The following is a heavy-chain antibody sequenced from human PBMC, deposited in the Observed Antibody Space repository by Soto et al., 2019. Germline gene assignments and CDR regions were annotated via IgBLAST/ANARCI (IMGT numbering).Heavy chain of an antibody. CDR1: GFSLSTSGVG. J-gene: IGHJ4*02. CDR2: IYWDDDK. CDR3: AHRRSVVVAASEDYFDY. D-gene: IGHD2-15*01. Sequence: QITLKESGPTLVKPTQTLTLTCTFSGFSLSTSGVGLGCIRQPPGKALEWLALIYWDDDKCYSPSLKSRLTITKDTSKNQVVLTMTNMDPVDTATYYGAHRRSVVVAASEDYFDYGGQGTLVTVSS. V-gene: IGHV2-5*02.